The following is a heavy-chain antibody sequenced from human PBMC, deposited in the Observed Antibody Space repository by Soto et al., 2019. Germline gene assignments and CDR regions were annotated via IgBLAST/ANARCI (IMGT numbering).Heavy chain of an antibody. CDR3: MKVRDY. V-gene: IGHV3-23*04. J-gene: IGHJ4*02. CDR2: IGKSGSDR. Sequence: EVKLVESGGGLVQPGGSLRISCKVSGFMFSDYAMTWVRQAPGKGLEWVSSIGKSGSDRDYADSVKGRFTISRDNSENTVYLQMDSLKVEDTALYFCMKVRDYRGQGTQVTVS. CDR1: GFMFSDYA.